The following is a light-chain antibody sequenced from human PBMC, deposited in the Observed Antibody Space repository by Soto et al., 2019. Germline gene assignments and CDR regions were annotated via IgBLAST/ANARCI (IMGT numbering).Light chain of an antibody. CDR1: QIVLYDSNNKNH. CDR3: QQYYITPRS. CDR2: WXS. Sequence: EILVTKSPDSLASSLRERATINSXSSQIVLYDSNNKNHLARXQQKPRXTPTXXXYWXSTRECGGPDRLSGSGSGTDFTLTISSLHDEDVVLYYCQQYYITPRSFGGGTKVDI. J-gene: IGKJ4*02. V-gene: IGKV4-1*01.